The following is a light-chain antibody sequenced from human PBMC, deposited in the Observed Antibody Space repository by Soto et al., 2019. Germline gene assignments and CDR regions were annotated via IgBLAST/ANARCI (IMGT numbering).Light chain of an antibody. CDR2: GVF. CDR1: QAVNNDY. Sequence: ETVLTQSPGTVSLSPGERATLSCTTSQAVNNDYLAWYQQKPGQAPRLLIYGVFNRATGIPDRFSGSGSGTYFTLTISGLETEDSAIYYCQHYEGSRRTFGQGTNVEI. J-gene: IGKJ2*01. V-gene: IGKV3-20*01. CDR3: QHYEGSRRT.